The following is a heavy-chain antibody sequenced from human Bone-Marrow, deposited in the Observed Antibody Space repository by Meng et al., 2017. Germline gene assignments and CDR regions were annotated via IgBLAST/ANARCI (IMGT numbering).Heavy chain of an antibody. Sequence: GGSLRLSCAASGFTFSSYGMHWVRQAPGKGLEWVAVIWYDGSNKYYADSVKGRFTISRDNSKNTLYLQMNSLRAEDTAVYYCARAYYYDSSGYHAPWGQGTLVTVSS. D-gene: IGHD3-22*01. CDR1: GFTFSSYG. V-gene: IGHV3-33*01. CDR2: IWYDGSNK. CDR3: ARAYYYDSSGYHAP. J-gene: IGHJ5*02.